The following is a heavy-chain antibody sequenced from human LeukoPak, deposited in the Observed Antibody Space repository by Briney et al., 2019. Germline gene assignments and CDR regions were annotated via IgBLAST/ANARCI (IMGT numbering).Heavy chain of an antibody. CDR3: ARSGSSSSEFDY. Sequence: ASVKVSCKASGYTFTGYYMHWVRQAPGQGLEWMGWINPNSGGTNYAQKFQGRVTMTGDTSISTAYMELSRLRSDDTAVYYCARSGSSSSEFDYWGQGTLVTVSS. CDR2: INPNSGGT. V-gene: IGHV1-2*02. D-gene: IGHD6-6*01. CDR1: GYTFTGYY. J-gene: IGHJ4*02.